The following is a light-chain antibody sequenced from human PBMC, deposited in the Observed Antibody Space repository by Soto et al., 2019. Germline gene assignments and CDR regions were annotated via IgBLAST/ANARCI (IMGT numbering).Light chain of an antibody. CDR3: QQYDNLPWT. Sequence: DIQMTQSPSSLFAAVGDRGTITCQASQDISNYLNWYQQKPGKAPKLLIYDASNLETGVPSRFSGSGSGTDFTFTISSLQPEDIATYYCQQYDNLPWTFGQGTKVDIK. CDR2: DAS. V-gene: IGKV1-33*01. CDR1: QDISNY. J-gene: IGKJ1*01.